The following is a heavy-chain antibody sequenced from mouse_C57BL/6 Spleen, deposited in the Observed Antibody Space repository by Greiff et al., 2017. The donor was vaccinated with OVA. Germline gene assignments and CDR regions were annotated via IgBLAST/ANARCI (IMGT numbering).Heavy chain of an antibody. J-gene: IGHJ2*01. CDR2: INPYNGGT. CDR1: GYTFTDYY. V-gene: IGHV1-19*01. CDR3: ARGGVTTYYFDY. D-gene: IGHD2-2*01. Sequence: EVKLMESGPVLVKPGASVKMSCKASGYTFTDYYMNWVKQSHGKSLEWIGVINPYNGGTSYNQKFKGKATLTVDKSSSTAYMELNSLTSEDSAVYYCARGGVTTYYFDYWGQGTTLTVSS.